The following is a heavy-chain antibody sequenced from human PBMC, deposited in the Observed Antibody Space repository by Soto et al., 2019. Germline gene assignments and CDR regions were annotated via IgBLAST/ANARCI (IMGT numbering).Heavy chain of an antibody. CDR3: ARDMGSGWYYFDY. D-gene: IGHD6-19*01. CDR1: GYTFTSYA. CDR2: INAGNGNT. Sequence: QVQLVQSGAEVKKPGASVKVSCKASGYTFTSYAMHWVRQAPGQRLEWMGWINAGNGNTKYSQKFQGRVTITRDTSASTAYMELSSLRSEDTAVYYCARDMGSGWYYFDYWGQGTLVTVSS. V-gene: IGHV1-3*01. J-gene: IGHJ4*02.